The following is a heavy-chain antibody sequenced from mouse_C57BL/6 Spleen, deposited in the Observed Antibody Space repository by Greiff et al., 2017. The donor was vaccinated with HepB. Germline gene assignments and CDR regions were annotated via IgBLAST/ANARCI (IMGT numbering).Heavy chain of an antibody. CDR1: GYSITSGYY. J-gene: IGHJ2*01. CDR2: ISYDGSN. CDR3: ARVDYDEGVDY. Sequence: DVKLVESGPGLVKPSQSLSLTCSVTGYSITSGYYWNWIRQFPGNKLEWMGYISYDGSNNYNPSLKNRISITRDTSKNQFFLKLNSVTTEDTATYYCARVDYDEGVDYWGQGTTLTVSS. D-gene: IGHD2-4*01. V-gene: IGHV3-6*01.